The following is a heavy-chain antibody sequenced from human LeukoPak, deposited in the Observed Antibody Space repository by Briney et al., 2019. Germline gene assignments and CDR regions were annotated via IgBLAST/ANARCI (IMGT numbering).Heavy chain of an antibody. CDR1: GGTFSSYA. CDR2: IIPIFGTA. V-gene: IGHV1-69*05. Sequence: ASLKLSCKASGGTFSSYAISWVRQAPGQGLEWMGGIIPIFGTANYAQKFRGRVTITTDESTSTAYMELSSLRSEDTAVYYCARYCSSTSCQFDPWGQGTLVAVSS. D-gene: IGHD2-2*01. J-gene: IGHJ5*02. CDR3: ARYCSSTSCQFDP.